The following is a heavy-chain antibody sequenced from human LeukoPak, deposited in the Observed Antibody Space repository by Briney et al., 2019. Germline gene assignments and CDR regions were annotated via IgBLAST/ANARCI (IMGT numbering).Heavy chain of an antibody. Sequence: GASVKVSCKASGYTFSGYYMHWVRQAPGQGLEWMGRINPNSGGTNYAQKFQGRVNMSRDTSISTAYMELRRLRSDDTAVYYCARGNSGSYRNLNFDYWGQGTLVTVSS. D-gene: IGHD1-26*01. CDR3: ARGNSGSYRNLNFDY. CDR2: INPNSGGT. CDR1: GYTFSGYY. J-gene: IGHJ4*02. V-gene: IGHV1-2*06.